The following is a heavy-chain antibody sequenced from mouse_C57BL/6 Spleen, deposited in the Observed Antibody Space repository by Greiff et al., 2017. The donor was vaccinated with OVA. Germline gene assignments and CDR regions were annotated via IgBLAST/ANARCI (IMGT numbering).Heavy chain of an antibody. CDR3: AGNYGSSYGYYAMDY. Sequence: EVKLMESGGGLVKPGGSLKLSCAASGLTFSDYGMHWVRQAPEKGLEWVAYISSGSSTIYYADTVKGRFTISSDNAKNTLFLQMTSLRSEDTAMYYCAGNYGSSYGYYAMDYWGQGTSVTVSS. CDR1: GLTFSDYG. CDR2: ISSGSSTI. D-gene: IGHD1-1*01. V-gene: IGHV5-17*01. J-gene: IGHJ4*01.